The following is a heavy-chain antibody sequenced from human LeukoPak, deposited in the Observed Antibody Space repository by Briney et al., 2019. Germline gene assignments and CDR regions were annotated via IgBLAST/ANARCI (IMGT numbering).Heavy chain of an antibody. Sequence: SETLSLTCTVSGGSISSYYWSWIRQPPGKGLEWIGYIYYSGSTNYNPSLKSRVTISVDTSKNQFSLKLSSVTAADTAVYHCARGVRDIAVAGIYFDYWGQGTLVTVSS. CDR3: ARGVRDIAVAGIYFDY. CDR2: IYYSGST. D-gene: IGHD6-19*01. V-gene: IGHV4-59*01. J-gene: IGHJ4*02. CDR1: GGSISSYY.